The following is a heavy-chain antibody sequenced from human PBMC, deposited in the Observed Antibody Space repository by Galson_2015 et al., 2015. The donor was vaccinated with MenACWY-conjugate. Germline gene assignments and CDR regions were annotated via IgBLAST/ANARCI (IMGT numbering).Heavy chain of an antibody. CDR2: IYYTGGT. CDR3: ARHPITMLRGVLLSHFDY. CDR1: GGSTNSTSYY. Sequence: SETLSLTCTVSGGSTNSTSYYWGWIRQSPGKGLQWPASIYYTGGTFYNPSLKSRVTISVDTAKNQFSLKMNSVTAADSAVYYCARHPITMLRGVLLSHFDYWGQGTLVTVSS. J-gene: IGHJ4*02. V-gene: IGHV4-39*01. D-gene: IGHD3-10*01.